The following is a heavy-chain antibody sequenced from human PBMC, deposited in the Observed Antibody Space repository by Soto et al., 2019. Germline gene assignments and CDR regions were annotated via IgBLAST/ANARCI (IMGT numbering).Heavy chain of an antibody. V-gene: IGHV3-21*01. Sequence: PGGSLRLSCAASGFTFSSYSMNWVRQAPGKGLEWVSSISSSSSYIYYADSVKGRFTISRDNAKNSLYLQMNSLRAEDTAVYYCARDRYDFWSGSYGMDVWGQGTTVTVSS. J-gene: IGHJ6*02. CDR3: ARDRYDFWSGSYGMDV. D-gene: IGHD3-3*01. CDR1: GFTFSSYS. CDR2: ISSSSSYI.